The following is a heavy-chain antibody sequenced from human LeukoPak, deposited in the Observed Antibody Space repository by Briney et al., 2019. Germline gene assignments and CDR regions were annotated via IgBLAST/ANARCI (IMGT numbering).Heavy chain of an antibody. Sequence: PSETLSLTRAVYGGSFSGYYWSWISQPPGKGREWMGEINHSGTTNYNLSLKSRVTISVDTSRNQFSLKLSSVTTADTVVYYCARVKMRRLQSYYFDYWSQGTLVTVS. CDR3: ARVKMRRLQSYYFDY. J-gene: IGHJ4*02. CDR1: GGSFSGYY. V-gene: IGHV4-34*01. CDR2: INHSGTT.